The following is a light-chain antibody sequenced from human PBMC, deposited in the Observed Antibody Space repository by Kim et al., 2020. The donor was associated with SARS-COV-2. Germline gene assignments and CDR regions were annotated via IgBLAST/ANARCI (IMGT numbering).Light chain of an antibody. V-gene: IGKV3-20*01. CDR3: QQYGNSPST. Sequence: LSPGERATLACRASQSVSSSLAWYQQKPGQAPRLLIHGASSRTTGIPDRFSGSGSGTDFTLTISRLEPEDFAVYYCQQYGNSPSTFGQGTRLEI. CDR1: QSVSSS. J-gene: IGKJ5*01. CDR2: GAS.